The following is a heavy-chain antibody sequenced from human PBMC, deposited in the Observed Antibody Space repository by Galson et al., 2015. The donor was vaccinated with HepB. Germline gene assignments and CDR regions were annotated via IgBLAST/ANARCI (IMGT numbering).Heavy chain of an antibody. Sequence: SLRLSCAASGFTFDDYGMSWVRQAPGKGLEWVSGINWNGGSTGYADSVKGRFTISRDNAKNSLYLQMNSLRAEDTALYYCARGYYYDSSGYWGYWGQGTLVTVSS. CDR2: INWNGGST. J-gene: IGHJ4*02. V-gene: IGHV3-20*04. CDR3: ARGYYYDSSGYWGY. CDR1: GFTFDDYG. D-gene: IGHD3-22*01.